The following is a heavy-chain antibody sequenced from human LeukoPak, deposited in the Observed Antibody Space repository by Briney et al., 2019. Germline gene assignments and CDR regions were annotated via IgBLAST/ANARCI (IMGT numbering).Heavy chain of an antibody. V-gene: IGHV3-49*03. CDR1: GFTFCDNA. CDR3: PRYLFAYDTSAQGGMDV. CDR2: IRSKAHGGTT. Sequence: GGSLRLSCTASGFTFCDNAMSWFRQAPGKGLEWVGVIRSKAHGGTTQYAESVMGRFSISRKESNYIAYLPMNSLKAEDTAVYYFPRYLFAYDTSAQGGMDVWGQGTTVTVSS. D-gene: IGHD3-22*01. J-gene: IGHJ6*02.